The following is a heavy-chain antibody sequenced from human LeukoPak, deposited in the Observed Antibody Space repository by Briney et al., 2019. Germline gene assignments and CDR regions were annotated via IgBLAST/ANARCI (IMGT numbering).Heavy chain of an antibody. CDR1: GGSISNYY. D-gene: IGHD5-12*01. CDR2: IYYSGST. CDR3: ARDTTTDYYYYYGLDV. V-gene: IGHV4-59*01. J-gene: IGHJ6*02. Sequence: SETLSLTCTVSGGSISNYYWSWIRQPPGKRLEWIGHIYYSGSTNYNPSLKSRVTISVDTSKNQFSLKVNSVTAADTAVYYCARDTTTDYYYYYGLDVWGQGTTVTVSS.